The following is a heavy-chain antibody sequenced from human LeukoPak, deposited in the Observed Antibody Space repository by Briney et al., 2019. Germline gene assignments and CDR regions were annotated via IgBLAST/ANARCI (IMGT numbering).Heavy chain of an antibody. J-gene: IGHJ3*02. CDR3: AKGFGSSKNINAFDI. D-gene: IGHD2-15*01. V-gene: IGHV3-48*04. CDR2: ISGNGGTT. Sequence: GGSLRLSCAASGFSFGSYGLSWVRQAPGKGPQWVSYISGNGGTTHYADSVEGRFTISRDNAKNSLYLQMSSLRAGDTAVYYCAKGFGSSKNINAFDIWGQGTMVTVSS. CDR1: GFSFGSYG.